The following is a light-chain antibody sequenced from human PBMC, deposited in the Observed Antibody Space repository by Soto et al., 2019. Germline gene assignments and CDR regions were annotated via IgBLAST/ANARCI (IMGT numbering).Light chain of an antibody. CDR1: QSISSY. V-gene: IGKV1-39*01. CDR3: QQTFSKFLYT. Sequence: DIPMTQSPSSLSASVGDRITITCRASQSISSYLNWYQQKPGKAPKLLIYAASSLQSGVPSRFSGSGSETDFTLTTSSLQPEDFATYYCQQTFSKFLYTFGQGTKLEIK. CDR2: AAS. J-gene: IGKJ2*01.